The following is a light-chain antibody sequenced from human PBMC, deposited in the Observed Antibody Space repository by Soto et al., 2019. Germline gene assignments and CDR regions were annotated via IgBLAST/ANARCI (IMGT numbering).Light chain of an antibody. CDR1: SGDVTIYDY. CDR2: DVS. Sequence: QSALTQPASVSGSPGQSITISCTGTSGDVTIYDYVSWYQQHPGKAPKLMIYDVSNRPSGVSNRFSGSKSGNTASLTISGLQAADEADYYCSPYISSSTLELVFGGGTKLTVL. J-gene: IGLJ2*01. CDR3: SPYISSSTLELV. V-gene: IGLV2-14*03.